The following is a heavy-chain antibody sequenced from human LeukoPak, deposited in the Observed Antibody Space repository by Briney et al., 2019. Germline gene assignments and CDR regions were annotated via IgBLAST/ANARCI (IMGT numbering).Heavy chain of an antibody. V-gene: IGHV4-34*01. CDR3: ARVSSNSVHGYYFDY. J-gene: IGHJ4*02. CDR2: INHSGGT. CDR1: GGSFSGYY. Sequence: SETLSLTCAVYGGSFSGYYWSWIRQPPGKGLEWIGEINHSGGTNYNPSLKSRVTISVDTSKNQFSLKLSSVTAADTAVYYCARVSSNSVHGYYFDYWGQGTLVTVSS. D-gene: IGHD4-11*01.